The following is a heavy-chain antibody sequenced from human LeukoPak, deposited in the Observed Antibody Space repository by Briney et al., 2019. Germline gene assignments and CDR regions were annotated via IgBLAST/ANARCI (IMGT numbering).Heavy chain of an antibody. D-gene: IGHD2-8*01. Sequence: KAGGSLRLSCAASGFTFSSYSMNWVRQAPGKGLEWVSSISSSSSYIYYADSVKGRFTISRDNAKNSPYLQINSLRAEDTAVYYCALIIGNNGLFDYWGQGTLVTVSS. CDR2: ISSSSSYI. V-gene: IGHV3-21*01. CDR1: GFTFSSYS. CDR3: ALIIGNNGLFDY. J-gene: IGHJ4*02.